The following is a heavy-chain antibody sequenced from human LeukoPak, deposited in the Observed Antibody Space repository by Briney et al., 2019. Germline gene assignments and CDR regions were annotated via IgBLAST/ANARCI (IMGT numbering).Heavy chain of an antibody. D-gene: IGHD6-19*01. CDR1: GFTVSSNY. J-gene: IGHJ3*02. Sequence: GGSLRLSCAASGFTVSSNYMSWVRQAPGKGLEWVSVIYSGGSTYYADSVKGRFTISRDNSKNTLYLQMNSLRAEDTAVYYCATCIAVAPGAFAIWGQGTMVTVSS. CDR3: ATCIAVAPGAFAI. V-gene: IGHV3-66*01. CDR2: IYSGGST.